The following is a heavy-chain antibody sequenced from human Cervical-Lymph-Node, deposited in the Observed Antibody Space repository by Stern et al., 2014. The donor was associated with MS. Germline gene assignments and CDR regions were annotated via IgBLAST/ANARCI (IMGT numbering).Heavy chain of an antibody. J-gene: IGHJ4*02. V-gene: IGHV3-30-3*01. CDR2: ISYDGNSK. CDR3: ARDGRSV. CDR1: GFTFSSYT. Sequence: QVQLVQSGGGVVQPGRSLRLSCADSGFTFSSYTMHWVRQAPGKGLEWVAVISYDGNSKFYADSVKGRFTISRDNSKNTLFLQMNSLRTEDTAVYYCARDGRSVWGQGTLVTVSS.